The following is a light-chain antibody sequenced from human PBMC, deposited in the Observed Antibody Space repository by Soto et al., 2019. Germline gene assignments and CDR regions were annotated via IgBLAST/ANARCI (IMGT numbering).Light chain of an antibody. CDR2: DVS. CDR1: SSDVGGYKY. V-gene: IGLV2-11*01. Sequence: QSALTQPRSVSGSPGQSVTISCTGTSSDVGGYKYVSWYQQHPGKAPKLMIYDVSKRPSGVPDRFSGSKSGNTASLTISGLQAEDEGDYYCCSYAGSYTWVFGGGTKLTVL. CDR3: CSYAGSYTWV. J-gene: IGLJ3*02.